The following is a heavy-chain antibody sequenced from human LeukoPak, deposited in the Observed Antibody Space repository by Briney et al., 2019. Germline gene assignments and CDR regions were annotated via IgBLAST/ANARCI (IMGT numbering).Heavy chain of an antibody. V-gene: IGHV4-59*01. Sequence: PSETLSLTCTVSGGSISSYYWSWIRQPPGKGLEWIGYIYYSGSTNYNPSLKSRVTISVDTSKNQFSLKLSSVTAADTAVYYCARWDCSGGSCYSGDAFDIWGQGAMVTVSS. CDR1: GGSISSYY. D-gene: IGHD2-15*01. CDR2: IYYSGST. J-gene: IGHJ3*02. CDR3: ARWDCSGGSCYSGDAFDI.